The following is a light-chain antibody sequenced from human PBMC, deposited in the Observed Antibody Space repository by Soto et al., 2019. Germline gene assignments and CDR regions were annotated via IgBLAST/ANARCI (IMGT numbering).Light chain of an antibody. CDR3: HQYKNWPPA. V-gene: IGKV3-15*01. CDR2: GAS. J-gene: IGKJ4*01. CDR1: QSVRIN. Sequence: EIVMTQSPATLSVSPGERATLSCRASQSVRINLAWYQQKPGQAPRLLIYGASTRATGIPARFSGSGSGTEFTLTISSLQSEDFAVYYCHQYKNWPPAFDGGTKVEI.